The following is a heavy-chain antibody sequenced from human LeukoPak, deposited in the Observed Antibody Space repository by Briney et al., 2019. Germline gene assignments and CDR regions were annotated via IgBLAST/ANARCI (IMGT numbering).Heavy chain of an antibody. Sequence: GGSLRLSCAASGFTFSSYAMHWVRQAPGKGLEWVAVISHDGSNKYYADSVKGRFTISRDNSKNTLYLQMNSLRAEDTAVYYCARNRPAMGAGSFDYWGQGTLVTVSS. D-gene: IGHD5-18*01. CDR2: ISHDGSNK. V-gene: IGHV3-30*04. CDR3: ARNRPAMGAGSFDY. J-gene: IGHJ4*02. CDR1: GFTFSSYA.